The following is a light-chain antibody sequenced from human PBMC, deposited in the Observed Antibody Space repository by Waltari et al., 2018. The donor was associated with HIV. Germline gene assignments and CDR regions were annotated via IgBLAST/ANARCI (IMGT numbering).Light chain of an antibody. CDR1: ISNIGSNY. CDR2: KNN. Sequence: QSALTQPPSASGTPGQRVTISCSGSISNIGSNYVYWYQQLPGTAPKLLIYKNNQRPSGVPDRFSGSKSGTSASLAISGLRSEDEADYYCAAWDDSLIFGGGTKLTVL. J-gene: IGLJ2*01. V-gene: IGLV1-47*01. CDR3: AAWDDSLI.